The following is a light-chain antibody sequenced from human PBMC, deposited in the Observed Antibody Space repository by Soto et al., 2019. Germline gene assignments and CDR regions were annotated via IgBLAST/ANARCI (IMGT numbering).Light chain of an antibody. CDR3: QQYDNLPPFT. Sequence: DLQMTQSPSSLSASVGDRVTITCQASQDISNYLNWYQQKPGKAPKLLIYDASNLETGVPSRFGGSGSGTDFTFTISSLQPEDIATYYCQQYDNLPPFTFGPGTKVDIK. CDR1: QDISNY. CDR2: DAS. J-gene: IGKJ3*01. V-gene: IGKV1-33*01.